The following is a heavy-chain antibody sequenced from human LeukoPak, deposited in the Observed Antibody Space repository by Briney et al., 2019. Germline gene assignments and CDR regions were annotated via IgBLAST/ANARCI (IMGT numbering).Heavy chain of an antibody. V-gene: IGHV3-53*01. Sequence: GGSLRLSCAASGSTVSINYMSSVRQAPGKGLGWVSIIYDDGRDYYADSVRGRFTIYRDNSKNMLYLQMNSLRAEDTAVYYCARGQGISWLQYWGQGTLVTVSS. CDR3: ARGQGISWLQY. D-gene: IGHD1-14*01. CDR1: GSTVSINY. CDR2: IYDDGRD. J-gene: IGHJ4*02.